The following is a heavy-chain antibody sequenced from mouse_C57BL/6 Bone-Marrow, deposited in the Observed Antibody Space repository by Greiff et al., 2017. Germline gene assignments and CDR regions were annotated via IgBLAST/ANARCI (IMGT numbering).Heavy chain of an antibody. J-gene: IGHJ4*01. CDR2: INYDGSST. Sequence: EVKLVESEGGLVQPGSSMKLSCTASGFTFSDYYMAWVRQVPEKGLEWVANINYDGSSTYYLDSLKSRFIISRDNAKNILYLQMSSLKSEDTATYYGARGDGYYAMDYGGQGTSVTVSS. D-gene: IGHD2-3*01. CDR3: ARGDGYYAMDY. V-gene: IGHV5-16*01. CDR1: GFTFSDYY.